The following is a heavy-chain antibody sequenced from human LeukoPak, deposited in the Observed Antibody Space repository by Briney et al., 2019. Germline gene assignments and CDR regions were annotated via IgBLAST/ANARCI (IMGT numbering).Heavy chain of an antibody. CDR1: GYTFTGYY. CDR3: ARDHKSDFWSGSNWFDP. D-gene: IGHD3-3*01. Sequence: ASVKVSCEASGYTFTGYYMHWVRQAPGQGLEWMGWINPNSGGTNYAQKFQGRVTMTRDTSISTAYMELSRLRSDDTAVYYCARDHKSDFWSGSNWFDPWGQGTLVTVSS. V-gene: IGHV1-2*02. J-gene: IGHJ5*02. CDR2: INPNSGGT.